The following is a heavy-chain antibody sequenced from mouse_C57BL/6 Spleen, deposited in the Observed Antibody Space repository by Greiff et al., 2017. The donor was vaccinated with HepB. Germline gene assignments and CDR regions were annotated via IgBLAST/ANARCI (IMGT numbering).Heavy chain of an antibody. CDR3: ARPGYYGNSFFDY. D-gene: IGHD2-1*01. J-gene: IGHJ2*01. Sequence: EXQVVESGGGLVKPGGSLKLSCAASGFTFSDYGMHWVRQAPEKGLEWVAYISSGSSTIYYADTVKGRFTISRDNAKNTLFLQMTSLRSEDTARYYCARPGYYGNSFFDYWGQGTTLTVSS. CDR1: GFTFSDYG. V-gene: IGHV5-17*01. CDR2: ISSGSSTI.